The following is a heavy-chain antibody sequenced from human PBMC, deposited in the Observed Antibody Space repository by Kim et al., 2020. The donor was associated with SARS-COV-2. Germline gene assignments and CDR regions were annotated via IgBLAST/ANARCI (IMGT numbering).Heavy chain of an antibody. Sequence: GGTDYSPSLTRRVTRSVDTSKNQFSLKLSSVTAADTAVYYCARQAVAFDYWGQGTLVTVSS. J-gene: IGHJ4*02. CDR3: ARQAVAFDY. D-gene: IGHD6-19*01. CDR2: GGT. V-gene: IGHV4-39*01.